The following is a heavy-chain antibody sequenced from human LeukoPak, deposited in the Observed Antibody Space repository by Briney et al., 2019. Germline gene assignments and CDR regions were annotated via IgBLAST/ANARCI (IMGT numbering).Heavy chain of an antibody. V-gene: IGHV1-8*01. D-gene: IGHD3-10*01. CDR3: ARSKAMVRGVNRGNWFDP. CDR1: GYTFTSYD. CDR2: MNPNSGNT. J-gene: IGHJ5*02. Sequence: GASVKVSCKASGYTFTSYDINWVRQATGQGLEWMGWMNPNSGNTGYAQKFQGRVTMTRNTSISTAYMELSSLRSEDTAVYYCARSKAMVRGVNRGNWFDPWGQGTLVTVPS.